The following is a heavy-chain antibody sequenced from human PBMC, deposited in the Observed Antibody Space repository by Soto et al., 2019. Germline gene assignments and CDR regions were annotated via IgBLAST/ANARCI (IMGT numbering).Heavy chain of an antibody. V-gene: IGHV1-3*01. Sequence: ASVKVSCKASGYTFTSYAMHWVRQAPGQRLEWMGWINAGNGNTKYSQKFQGRVTITRDTSASTAYMELSSLRSEDTAVYYCARGVRDYYYYYGTDVWGQGTTVTVSS. D-gene: IGHD6-6*01. CDR1: GYTFTSYA. CDR3: ARGVRDYYYYYGTDV. CDR2: INAGNGNT. J-gene: IGHJ6*02.